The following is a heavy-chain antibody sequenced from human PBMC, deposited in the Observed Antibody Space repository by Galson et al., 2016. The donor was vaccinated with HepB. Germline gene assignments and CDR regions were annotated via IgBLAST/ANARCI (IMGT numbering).Heavy chain of an antibody. J-gene: IGHJ4*02. CDR1: GFTLSNYA. CDR3: ARVVAAGARPPVAFQY. V-gene: IGHV3-30*04. Sequence: SLRLSCAVSGFTLSNYAMNWVRQAPGTGLEWVSGTSYDGANKYYADSVKGRATISRDDSKNTVYLQMDCLRGEDTAVYYCARVVAAGARPPVAFQYWGQGILVTVAS. D-gene: IGHD6-25*01. CDR2: TSYDGANK.